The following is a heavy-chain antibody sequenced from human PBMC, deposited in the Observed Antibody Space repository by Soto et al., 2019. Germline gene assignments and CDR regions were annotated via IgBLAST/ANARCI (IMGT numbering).Heavy chain of an antibody. CDR2: IYYSGST. CDR3: ARKRYGGYDFDY. V-gene: IGHV4-30-4*01. Sequence: PSETLSLTCTVSGGSISSGEYYWSWIRQPPGKGLEWIGYIYYSGSTYYNPSLKSRVTISVDTSKNQFSLKLSSVTAADTAVYYCARKRYGGYDFDYWGQGTLVTVSS. CDR1: GGSISSGEYY. D-gene: IGHD5-12*01. J-gene: IGHJ4*02.